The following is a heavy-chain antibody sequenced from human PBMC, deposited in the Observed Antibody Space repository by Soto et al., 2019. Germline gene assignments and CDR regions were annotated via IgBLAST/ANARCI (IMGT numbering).Heavy chain of an antibody. CDR1: GFTFSGYG. CDR2: IWYDGSNK. V-gene: IGHV3-33*01. Sequence: GGSLRLSCAASGFTFSGYGMHWVRQAPGKGLEWVAVIWYDGSNKYYADSVKGRFTISRDNSKNTLYLQMNSLRAEDTAVYYCARSKIKKVAGTSPFDYWGQGTLVTVSS. CDR3: ARSKIKKVAGTSPFDY. J-gene: IGHJ4*02. D-gene: IGHD6-19*01.